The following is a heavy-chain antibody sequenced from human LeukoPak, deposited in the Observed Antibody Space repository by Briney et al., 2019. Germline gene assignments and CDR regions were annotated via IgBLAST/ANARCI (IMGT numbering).Heavy chain of an antibody. CDR3: ARDSPYWGAFDI. CDR1: GFTFSSYA. J-gene: IGHJ3*02. D-gene: IGHD7-27*01. Sequence: PTGGSLRLSCAASGFTFSSYAMHWVRQAPGKGLEYVSAISSNGGSTYYANSVKGRFTISRDSSKNTLYLQMGSLRAEDMAVYYCARDSPYWGAFDIWGQGTMVTVSS. CDR2: ISSNGGST. V-gene: IGHV3-64*01.